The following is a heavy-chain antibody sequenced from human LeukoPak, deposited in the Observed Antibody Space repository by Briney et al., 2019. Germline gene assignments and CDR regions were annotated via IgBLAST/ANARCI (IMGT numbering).Heavy chain of an antibody. V-gene: IGHV3-30*03. D-gene: IGHD3-16*01. CDR3: ARATSYYDNSASGY. Sequence: GGSLRLSCAASGFTFNVYGMHWVRQASGKGLEWLAFISFDGTNTYYADSVKGRFTISRDNSKYTVNLQMSSLSADDMAVYFCARATSYYDNSASGYWGQGTLVTVSS. J-gene: IGHJ4*02. CDR2: ISFDGTNT. CDR1: GFTFNVYG.